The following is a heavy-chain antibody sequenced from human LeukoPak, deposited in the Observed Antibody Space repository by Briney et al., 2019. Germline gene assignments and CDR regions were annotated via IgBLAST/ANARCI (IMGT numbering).Heavy chain of an antibody. V-gene: IGHV3-33*01. CDR2: IWYDGSNK. J-gene: IGHJ4*02. CDR3: AREGSGSYYEDFDY. CDR1: GFTFSSYG. Sequence: GGSLRLSCAASGFTFSSYGMHWVRQAPDKGLVWVAVIWYDGSNKYYADSVKGRFTISRDNSKNTLYLQMNSLRAEHTAVYYCAREGSGSYYEDFDYWGQGTLVTVSS. D-gene: IGHD1-26*01.